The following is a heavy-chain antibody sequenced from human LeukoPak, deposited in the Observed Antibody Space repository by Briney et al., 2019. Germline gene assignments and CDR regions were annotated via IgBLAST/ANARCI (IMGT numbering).Heavy chain of an antibody. Sequence: PGGSLRLSCAASGFTFSSYWMTRVRQAPGKGLEWVANIKPDGSVGNYVDSVRGRFIISRDNAGNSLYLQMNSLRVEDTAVYYCTQNLVAAAGDHWGQGTLLIVSS. J-gene: IGHJ4*02. V-gene: IGHV3-7*01. CDR2: IKPDGSVG. D-gene: IGHD6-13*01. CDR1: GFTFSSYW. CDR3: TQNLVAAAGDH.